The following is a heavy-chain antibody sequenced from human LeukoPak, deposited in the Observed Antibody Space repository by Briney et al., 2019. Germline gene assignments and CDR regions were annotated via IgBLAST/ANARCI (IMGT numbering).Heavy chain of an antibody. J-gene: IGHJ4*02. CDR3: AREGIPEDYDSSGYYSY. CDR2: ISAYNGNT. V-gene: IGHV1-18*01. Sequence: ASVKVSCKASGYTFTSYGISWVRQAPGQGLEWMGWISAYNGNTNYAQKLQGRVTMTTDTSTSTAYMELRSLRSDDTAVYYCAREGIPEDYDSSGYYSYWGQGTLVTVSS. CDR1: GYTFTSYG. D-gene: IGHD3-22*01.